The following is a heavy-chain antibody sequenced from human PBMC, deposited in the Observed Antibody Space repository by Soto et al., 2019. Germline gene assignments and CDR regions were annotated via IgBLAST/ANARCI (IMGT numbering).Heavy chain of an antibody. V-gene: IGHV3-30-3*01. CDR2: ISYDGSNK. CDR1: GFTFSSYA. J-gene: IGHJ3*02. D-gene: IGHD6-19*01. Sequence: GGSLRLSCAGSGFTFSSYAMHWVRQAPGKGLEWVAVISYDGSNKYYADSVKGRFTISRDNSKNTLYLQMNSLRAEDTAVYYCARAVAVAGIDAFDIWGQGTMVTVSS. CDR3: ARAVAVAGIDAFDI.